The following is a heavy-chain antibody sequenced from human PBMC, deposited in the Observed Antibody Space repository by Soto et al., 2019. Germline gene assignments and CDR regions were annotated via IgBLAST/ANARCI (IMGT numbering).Heavy chain of an antibody. CDR1: GFTFSNSW. J-gene: IGHJ4*02. Sequence: PGGSLRLSCAASGFTFSNSWMHWVRQAPGKGLVWVSRINGDGSTNYADSVKGRFTISRDNAKNTLYLQMNSLRAEDTAVYYCARVDCTTINCCGWGLGTLVTVSS. V-gene: IGHV3-74*01. D-gene: IGHD2-2*01. CDR3: ARVDCTTINCCG. CDR2: INGDGST.